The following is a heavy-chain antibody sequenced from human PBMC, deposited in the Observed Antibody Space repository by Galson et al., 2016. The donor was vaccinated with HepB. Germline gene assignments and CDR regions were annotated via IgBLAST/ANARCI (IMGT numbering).Heavy chain of an antibody. D-gene: IGHD4-23*01. CDR1: GFTFSRYA. J-gene: IGHJ4*02. CDR2: ISGSGGSS. V-gene: IGHV3-23*01. CDR3: AGDRGKGSHFDN. Sequence: SLRLSCAASGFTFSRYAMTWVRQAPGKGLEWVSVISGSGGSSHYADSVKGRITISRDNSKNILFLQMNSLRAEDTGLYFCAGDRGKGSHFDNWGQGTLVTVSS.